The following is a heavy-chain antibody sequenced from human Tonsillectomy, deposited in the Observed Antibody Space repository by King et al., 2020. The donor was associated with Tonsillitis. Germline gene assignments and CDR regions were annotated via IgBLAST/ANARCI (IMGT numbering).Heavy chain of an antibody. V-gene: IGHV3-23*04. CDR1: GFTFSSYA. CDR3: AXXXXXXWLVXXRYXXY. D-gene: IGHD6-19*01. Sequence: VQLVESGGGLVQSGGSQRLSCAASGFTFSSYAMSWVRQAPGKGLEWVSAISGSGGSTYYADSVKGRFTISRDNSKNTLYLQMNSLRAEDTAVYYCAXXXXXXWLVXXRYXXYWGXXXLXTVS. J-gene: IGHJ4*02. CDR2: ISGSGGST.